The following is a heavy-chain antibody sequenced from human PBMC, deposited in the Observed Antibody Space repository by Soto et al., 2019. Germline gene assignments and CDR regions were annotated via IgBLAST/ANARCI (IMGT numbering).Heavy chain of an antibody. D-gene: IGHD2-2*01. CDR1: GDTFSNYA. CDR3: ARDMIPAAPAYKYYAMDV. J-gene: IGHJ6*02. V-gene: IGHV1-69*01. Sequence: HVQLVQSGAEVKKPGSSVKVSCTASGDTFSNYAISWVRQAPGQGLEWMGGIIPIFRTTDYAQNFQGRVTITADESTSTAYMELSSLRSEDTAVYFCARDMIPAAPAYKYYAMDVWGQGTPVTVSS. CDR2: IIPIFRTT.